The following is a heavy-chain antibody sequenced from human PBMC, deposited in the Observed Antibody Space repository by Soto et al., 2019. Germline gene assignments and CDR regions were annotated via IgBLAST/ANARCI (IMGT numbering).Heavy chain of an antibody. D-gene: IGHD2-2*01. CDR3: ARGFHNCSSTSCYFDY. CDR2: INHSGST. J-gene: IGHJ4*02. Sequence: QVQLQQWGAGLLKPSETLSLTCAVYGGSFSGYYWSWIRQPPGKGLEWIGEINHSGSTNYNPSLKSRVTISVDTSKNQFSLKLSSVTAADTAVYYCARGFHNCSSTSCYFDYWGQGTLDTVSS. V-gene: IGHV4-34*01. CDR1: GGSFSGYY.